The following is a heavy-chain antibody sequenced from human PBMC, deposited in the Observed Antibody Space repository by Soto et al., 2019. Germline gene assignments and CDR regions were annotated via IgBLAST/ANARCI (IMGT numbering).Heavy chain of an antibody. V-gene: IGHV3-30*18. CDR3: AKEGSGYDLYYYYYYGMDV. Sequence: LRLPCAGSGFTICSHGMRCGRQAPGKGVGWVAVISYDGSNKYYADSVKGRFTISRDNSKNTLYLQMNSLRAEDTAVYYCAKEGSGYDLYYYYYYGMDVWGQGTTVTVSS. D-gene: IGHD5-12*01. CDR1: GFTICSHG. CDR2: ISYDGSNK. J-gene: IGHJ6*02.